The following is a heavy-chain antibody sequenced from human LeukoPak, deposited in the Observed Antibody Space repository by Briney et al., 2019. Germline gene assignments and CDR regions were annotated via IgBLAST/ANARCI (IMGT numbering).Heavy chain of an antibody. V-gene: IGHV3-23*01. D-gene: IGHD3-3*01. CDR1: GFIFGKYA. J-gene: IGHJ4*02. Sequence: GGSLRLSCVGSGFIFGKYAMTWVRQAPGKGLEWVSAISGSGGSTYYADPVKGRFTISRDNSKNTLYLQMNSLRAEDTAVYYCAKDPITIFGVVIPPDGYWGQGTLVTVSS. CDR3: AKDPITIFGVVIPPDGY. CDR2: ISGSGGST.